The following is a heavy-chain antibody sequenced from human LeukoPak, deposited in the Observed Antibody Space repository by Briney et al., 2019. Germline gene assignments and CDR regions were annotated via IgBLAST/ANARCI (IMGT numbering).Heavy chain of an antibody. CDR1: GFTFSSYA. V-gene: IGHV3-23*01. CDR2: ISGSGSGT. J-gene: IGHJ4*02. CDR3: AKDVESGRSADY. D-gene: IGHD3-10*01. Sequence: GSLRLSCAASGFTFSSYAMSWVRRAPRKRLEWVSTISGSGSGTYYADSVKGRFTLSRDNSMNTLYLQMNSLRAEDTAVYYCAKDVESGRSADYWGQGTLVTVSS.